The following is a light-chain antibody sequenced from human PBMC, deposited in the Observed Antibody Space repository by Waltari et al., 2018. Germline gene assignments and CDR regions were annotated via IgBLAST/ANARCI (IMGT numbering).Light chain of an antibody. CDR2: GNI. Sequence: QSVLTQPPSMSGAPGQRVTISCTGRSSNIGAGYDVHWYQQLPGTAPKLLIYGNINRPSGVPDRFSGSKSGTSASLAITGLQAEDEADYYCQSYDSSLSGGVFGGGTKLTVL. CDR3: QSYDSSLSGGV. V-gene: IGLV1-40*01. J-gene: IGLJ2*01. CDR1: SSNIGAGYD.